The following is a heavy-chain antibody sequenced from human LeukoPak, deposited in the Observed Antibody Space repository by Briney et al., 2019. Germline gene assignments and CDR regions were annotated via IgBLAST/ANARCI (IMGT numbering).Heavy chain of an antibody. V-gene: IGHV4-59*01. D-gene: IGHD3-22*01. CDR2: IYYSGST. Sequence: PSETLSLTCTVSGGSISSYYWRWIRQPPGKGLEWIGYIYYSGSTNYNPSLKSRVTISVDTSKNQFSLKLSSVTAADTAVYYCARANSYDSSGFLTPRFDYWGQGTLVTVSS. CDR3: ARANSYDSSGFLTPRFDY. CDR1: GGSISSYY. J-gene: IGHJ4*02.